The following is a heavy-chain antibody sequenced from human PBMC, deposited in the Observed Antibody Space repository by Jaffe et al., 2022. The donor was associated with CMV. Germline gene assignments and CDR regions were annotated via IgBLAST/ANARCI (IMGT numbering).Heavy chain of an antibody. Sequence: QLQLQESGPGLVKPSETLSLTCTVSGGSISSSSYYWGWIRQPPGKGLEWIGSIYYSGSTYYNPSLKSRVTISVDTSKNQFSLKLSSVTAADTAVYYCARGTAYYDILTGYHSEPFDYWGQGTLVTVSS. V-gene: IGHV4-39*01. CDR1: GGSISSSSYY. D-gene: IGHD3-9*01. J-gene: IGHJ4*02. CDR3: ARGTAYYDILTGYHSEPFDY. CDR2: IYYSGST.